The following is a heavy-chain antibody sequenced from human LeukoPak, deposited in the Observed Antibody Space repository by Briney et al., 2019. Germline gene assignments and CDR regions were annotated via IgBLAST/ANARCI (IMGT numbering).Heavy chain of an antibody. CDR2: ISSSSSYI. CDR1: GFTFSSYS. J-gene: IGHJ6*02. CDR3: ARTPFYCSSTSCYGYYGMDV. Sequence: GGSLRLYCAASGFTFSSYSMNWVRQAPGKGLEWVSSISSSSSYIYYADSVKGRFTISRDNAKNSLYLQMNSLRAEDTAVYYCARTPFYCSSTSCYGYYGMDVWGQGTTVTVSS. V-gene: IGHV3-21*01. D-gene: IGHD2-2*01.